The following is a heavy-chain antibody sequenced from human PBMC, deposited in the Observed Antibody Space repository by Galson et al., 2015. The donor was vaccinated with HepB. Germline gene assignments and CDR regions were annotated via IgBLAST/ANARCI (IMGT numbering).Heavy chain of an antibody. D-gene: IGHD3-10*01. Sequence: SVKVSCKASGYTFTSYAMNWVRQAPGQGLEWMGWINTNTGNPTYAQGFTGRFVFSLDTSVSTAYLQISSLKAEDTAVYYCARAAYMVRGVIHMVYWFDPWGQGTLVTVSS. V-gene: IGHV7-4-1*02. J-gene: IGHJ5*02. CDR1: GYTFTSYA. CDR3: ARAAYMVRGVIHMVYWFDP. CDR2: INTNTGNP.